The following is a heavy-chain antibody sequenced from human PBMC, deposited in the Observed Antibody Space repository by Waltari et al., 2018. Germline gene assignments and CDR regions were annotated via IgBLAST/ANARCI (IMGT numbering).Heavy chain of an antibody. CDR2: IKQDGSEK. J-gene: IGHJ4*02. CDR1: GFTFRRYW. V-gene: IGHV3-7*01. D-gene: IGHD6-19*01. Sequence: EVQLVESGGGLVQPGGSLRLSWAASGFTFRRYWMSWVRQAPGKGLEGVANIKQDGSEKYSVDSVKGLFPISRDNAKNSLSLQMNSLRAEDTAVYFCARLYNTGWYGIDYWGQGTLVTVSS. CDR3: ARLYNTGWYGIDY.